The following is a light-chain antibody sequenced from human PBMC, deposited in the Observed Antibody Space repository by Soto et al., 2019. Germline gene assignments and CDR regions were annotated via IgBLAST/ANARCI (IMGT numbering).Light chain of an antibody. CDR2: GNN. CDR3: QSYDSSLSGLYV. V-gene: IGLV1-40*01. J-gene: IGLJ1*01. CDR1: SSNIGAGYD. Sequence: QSVLTQPPSVSGAPGQRVTISCTGSSSNIGAGYDVHWYQQLPGTAPKFLIYGNNNRPSGVPDRFSGSKSGPSASLAITGLQAEDEADYYCQSYDSSLSGLYVFGTGTKLTV.